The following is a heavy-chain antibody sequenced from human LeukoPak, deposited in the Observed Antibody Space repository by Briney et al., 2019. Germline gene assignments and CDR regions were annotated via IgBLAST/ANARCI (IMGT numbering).Heavy chain of an antibody. CDR1: GFTFINYG. CDR3: ARDFTIFGVDHYFDY. J-gene: IGHJ4*02. Sequence: GGSLRLSCAASGFTFINYGMSWVRQAPGKGLEWVSVISGSGENTYYADSVKGRFTISRDNSKNTLYLQMNSLRAEDTAVYYCARDFTIFGVDHYFDYWGQGTLVTVSS. CDR2: ISGSGENT. D-gene: IGHD3-3*01. V-gene: IGHV3-23*01.